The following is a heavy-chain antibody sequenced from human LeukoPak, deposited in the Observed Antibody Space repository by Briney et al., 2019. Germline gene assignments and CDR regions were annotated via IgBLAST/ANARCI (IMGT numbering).Heavy chain of an antibody. CDR2: IIPIFGTA. Sequence: ASVKVSCKASGDTFSSHAISCVRQAPGQGLEWMGGIIPIFGTANYAQKFQGRVTITTDESTSTAYMELSSLRSEDTAVYYCALSQDCSGGSCYSYYWGQGTLVTVSS. J-gene: IGHJ4*02. CDR3: ALSQDCSGGSCYSYY. V-gene: IGHV1-69*05. CDR1: GDTFSSHA. D-gene: IGHD2-15*01.